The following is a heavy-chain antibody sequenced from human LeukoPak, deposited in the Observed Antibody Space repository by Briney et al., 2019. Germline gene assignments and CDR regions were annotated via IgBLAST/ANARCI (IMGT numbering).Heavy chain of an antibody. Sequence: SETLSLTCTVSGGSISSSIYYWGWIRQPPGKGLDWIGSIYSSGSTYYNPSLKSRVTISVDTSKNQFSLNLSSVPASDTAVYYCARRGGSGRSFDYWGQGILVTVSS. V-gene: IGHV4-39*01. CDR1: GGSISSSIYY. CDR2: IYSSGST. CDR3: ARRGGSGRSFDY. D-gene: IGHD3-10*01. J-gene: IGHJ4*02.